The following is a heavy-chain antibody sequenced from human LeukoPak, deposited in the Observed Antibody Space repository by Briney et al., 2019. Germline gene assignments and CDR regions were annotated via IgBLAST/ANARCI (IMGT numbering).Heavy chain of an antibody. CDR2: IYSGGST. D-gene: IGHD4-17*01. Sequence: GGSLRLSCAASGFTVSSNYMSWVRQAPGKGLEWVSVIYSGGSTYYADSVKGRFTISRDNSKNTLYLQMNSLRAEDTAVYYCAREGDYGDYGGYYGMDVWGQGTTVTVSS. CDR1: GFTVSSNY. V-gene: IGHV3-66*01. J-gene: IGHJ6*02. CDR3: AREGDYGDYGGYYGMDV.